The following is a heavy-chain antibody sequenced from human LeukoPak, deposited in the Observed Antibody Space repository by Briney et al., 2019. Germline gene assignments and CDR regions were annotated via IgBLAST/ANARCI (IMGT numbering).Heavy chain of an antibody. V-gene: IGHV3-23*01. J-gene: IGHJ4*02. Sequence: GGSLRLSCAASRFTFSSHAMSWVRQAPGKGLEWVSSISGSGNSTYYADSVKGRFTISRDNSKNTLSLQMNSLRAEDTAVYYCAKRYYYDSSGYLGSVDYWGQGTLVTVSS. D-gene: IGHD3-22*01. CDR3: AKRYYYDSSGYLGSVDY. CDR1: RFTFSSHA. CDR2: ISGSGNST.